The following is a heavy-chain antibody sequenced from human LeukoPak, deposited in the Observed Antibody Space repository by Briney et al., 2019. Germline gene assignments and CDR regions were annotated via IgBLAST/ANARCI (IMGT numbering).Heavy chain of an antibody. CDR2: IYPGDSDT. J-gene: IGHJ4*02. D-gene: IGHD3-10*01. CDR3: ARQYGSGSYDY. CDR1: GYSFTNYW. V-gene: IGHV5-51*01. Sequence: GESLKISCKGSGYSFTNYWIGWVRQMPGKGLEWMGIIYPGDSDTKYSPSFQGQVTISADKSINSAYLQWSSLEASDTAMYYCARQYGSGSYDYWGQGTLVTVSS.